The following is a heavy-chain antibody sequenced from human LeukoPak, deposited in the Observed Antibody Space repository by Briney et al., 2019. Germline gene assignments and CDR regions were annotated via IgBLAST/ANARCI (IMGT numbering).Heavy chain of an antibody. Sequence: GASVKVSCKASGYTFTSYYMHWVRQAPGQGLEWMGIINPSGGSTSYAQKFQGRVTVTRDTSTSTVYMELSSLRSEDTAVYYCARAPPRDGYNYHGAFDIWGQGTMVTVSS. CDR3: ARAPPRDGYNYHGAFDI. D-gene: IGHD5-24*01. J-gene: IGHJ3*02. V-gene: IGHV1-46*01. CDR2: INPSGGST. CDR1: GYTFTSYY.